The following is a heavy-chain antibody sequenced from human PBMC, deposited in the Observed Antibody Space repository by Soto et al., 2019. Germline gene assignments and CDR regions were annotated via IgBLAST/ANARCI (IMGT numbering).Heavy chain of an antibody. CDR2: ISWNSGSI. Sequence: PGGSLRLSCAASGFTFDDYAMHWVRQAPGKGLEWVSGISWNSGSIGYADSVKGRFTISRDNAKNSLYLQMNSLRAEDTALYYCAKYKMKQQLYYFDFWGQGTLVTVSS. D-gene: IGHD6-13*01. J-gene: IGHJ4*02. CDR1: GFTFDDYA. V-gene: IGHV3-9*01. CDR3: AKYKMKQQLYYFDF.